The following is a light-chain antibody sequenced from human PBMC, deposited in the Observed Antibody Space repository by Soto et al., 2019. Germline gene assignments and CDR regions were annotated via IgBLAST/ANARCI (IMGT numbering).Light chain of an antibody. J-gene: IGKJ1*01. CDR2: AAS. Sequence: DVQMTQSPSSLSASVGERVTITCRASQSISSYLNWHQQKAGKAPKLLIHAASNLESGVPSRFSGSGSGTDFTLTISSLQPEDFATYYCQQSYGTWTFGQGTKVEIK. V-gene: IGKV1-39*01. CDR1: QSISSY. CDR3: QQSYGTWT.